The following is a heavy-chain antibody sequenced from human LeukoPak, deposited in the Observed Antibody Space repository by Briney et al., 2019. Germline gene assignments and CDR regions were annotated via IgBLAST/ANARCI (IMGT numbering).Heavy chain of an antibody. CDR2: ISWNSGSI. Sequence: GGSLRLSCATSGFTFDDYAMHWVRQAPGKGLEWVSGISWNSGSIGYADSVKGRFTISRDNAKDSLYLQMNSLSADDTALYYCAKGANYDSSGYLGYWGQGTLVTVSS. D-gene: IGHD3-22*01. CDR3: AKGANYDSSGYLGY. CDR1: GFTFDDYA. J-gene: IGHJ4*02. V-gene: IGHV3-9*01.